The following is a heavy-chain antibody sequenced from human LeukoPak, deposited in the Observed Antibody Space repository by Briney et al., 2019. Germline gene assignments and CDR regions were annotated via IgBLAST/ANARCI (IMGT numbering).Heavy chain of an antibody. D-gene: IGHD3-10*01. V-gene: IGHV1-69*04. CDR3: ARDLVTMVRGGNWFDP. J-gene: IGHJ5*02. CDR2: IIPILGIA. CDR1: GGTFSSYA. Sequence: ASVKVSCKASGGTFSSYAISWVRQAPGQGLEWMGRIIPILGIANYAQKFQGRVTITADKSTSTAYMELSSLRSEDTAVYYCARDLVTMVRGGNWFDPWGQGTLVTASS.